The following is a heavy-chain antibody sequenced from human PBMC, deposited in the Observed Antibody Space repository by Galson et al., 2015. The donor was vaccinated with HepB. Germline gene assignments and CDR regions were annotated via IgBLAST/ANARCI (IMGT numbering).Heavy chain of an antibody. CDR2: TSYDGTTH. J-gene: IGHJ3*01. CDR1: GVMFNTYG. CDR3: ARGSHSVGSLVV. V-gene: IGHV3-30*01. D-gene: IGHD2-21*01. Sequence: SLRLSCAASGVMFNTYGMHWVRQAPGKGLEWIAVTSYDGTTHYYADSVKGRITISRDNSKNTLYLQMNNLRLANTAVYYCARGSHSVGSLVVWGQGTRFTFSS.